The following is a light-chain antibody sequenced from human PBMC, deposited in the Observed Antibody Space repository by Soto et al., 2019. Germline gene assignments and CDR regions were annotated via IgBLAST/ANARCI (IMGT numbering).Light chain of an antibody. J-gene: IGKJ4*01. CDR2: DAS. Sequence: EIVLTQSPATLSLSPGERATLSCRASQSVSSYLAWYQQKPGQAPRLLIYDASNRATGIPARFSGSGSGTDVTLTISSLEPEDFVVYYCQLRSNWPPLTFGGGTKVEIK. V-gene: IGKV3-11*01. CDR1: QSVSSY. CDR3: QLRSNWPPLT.